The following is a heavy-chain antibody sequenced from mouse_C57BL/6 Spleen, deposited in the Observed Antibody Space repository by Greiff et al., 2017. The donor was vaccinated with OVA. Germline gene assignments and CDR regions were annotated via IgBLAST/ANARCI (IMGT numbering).Heavy chain of an antibody. V-gene: IGHV3-6*01. CDR1: GYSITSGYY. CDR3: ARDLTGWYFDV. CDR2: ISYDGSN. Sequence: VQLQQSGPGLVKPSQSLSLTCSVTGYSITSGYYWNWIRQFPGNKLEWMGYISYDGSNNYNPSLKNRISITRDTSKNQFFLKLNSVTTEDTATYYCARDLTGWYFDVWGTGTTVTVSS. D-gene: IGHD4-1*01. J-gene: IGHJ1*03.